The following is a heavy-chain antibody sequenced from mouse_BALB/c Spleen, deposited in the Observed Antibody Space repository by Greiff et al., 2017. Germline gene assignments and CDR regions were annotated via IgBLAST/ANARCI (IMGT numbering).Heavy chain of an antibody. CDR2: INPYNDGT. J-gene: IGHJ4*01. CDR1: GYTFTSYV. CDR3: ARGGVRCAMDY. D-gene: IGHD2-14*01. V-gene: IGHV1-14*01. Sequence: EVQLQQSGPELVKPGASVKMSCKASGYTFTSYVMHWVKQKPGQGLEWIGYINPYNDGTKYNEKFKGKATLTSDKSSSTAYMELSSLTSEDSAVYYCARGGVRCAMDYWGQGTSVTVSS.